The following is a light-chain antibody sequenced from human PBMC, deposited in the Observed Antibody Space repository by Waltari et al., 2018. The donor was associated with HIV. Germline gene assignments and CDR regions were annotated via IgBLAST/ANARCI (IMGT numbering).Light chain of an antibody. CDR1: SSNIGAGYD. Sequence: QSVLTQPPSVSGAPGQRVTISCTGRSSNIGAGYDVHWYKQLPGTAPKLLIYGTSNRPSGVPDRFSASKSGTSASLAITELQAEDEADYYCQSYDSSLSGKVFGGGTKLTVL. CDR3: QSYDSSLSGKV. CDR2: GTS. J-gene: IGLJ3*02. V-gene: IGLV1-40*01.